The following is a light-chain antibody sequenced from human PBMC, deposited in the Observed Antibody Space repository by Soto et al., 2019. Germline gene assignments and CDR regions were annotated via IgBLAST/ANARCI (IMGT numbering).Light chain of an antibody. Sequence: DIQMTQSPSTLSASVGDRVTITCRASQSISSRLAWYQQKPGKAPKLLIYDASSLESGVPSRFSGSGSGTEFTLTISSLQPDDFATYYCQQYNSYSEWTFGQGTKVDIK. J-gene: IGKJ1*01. CDR1: QSISSR. CDR3: QQYNSYSEWT. CDR2: DAS. V-gene: IGKV1-5*01.